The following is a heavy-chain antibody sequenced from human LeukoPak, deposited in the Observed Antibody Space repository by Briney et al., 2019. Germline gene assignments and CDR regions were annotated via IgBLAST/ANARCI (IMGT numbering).Heavy chain of an antibody. Sequence: GGSLRLSCAASGFTVSSNYMNWVRQAPGKGLEWVSYISSSRSYIYYADSVKGRFTISRDNAKNSLYLQMNSLRAEDTAVYYCAPTTVTTGPFAYWGQGTLVTVSS. CDR1: GFTVSSNY. CDR3: APTTVTTGPFAY. J-gene: IGHJ4*02. V-gene: IGHV3-21*01. D-gene: IGHD4-17*01. CDR2: ISSSRSYI.